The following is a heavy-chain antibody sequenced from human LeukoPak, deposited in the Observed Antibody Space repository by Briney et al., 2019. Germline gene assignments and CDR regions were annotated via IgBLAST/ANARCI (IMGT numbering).Heavy chain of an antibody. J-gene: IGHJ4*02. CDR3: ARDRNDFWSGYDC. CDR1: GFTFSSYE. V-gene: IGHV3-48*03. Sequence: GGSLRLSCVASGFTFSSYEMNWVRQAPGKGLEWLSYISSGGSNIYYADSVKGRFTISRDNAKNSLYLQMNSLRADDTAVYYCARDRNDFWSGYDCWGQGTLVTVSS. D-gene: IGHD3-3*01. CDR2: ISSGGSNI.